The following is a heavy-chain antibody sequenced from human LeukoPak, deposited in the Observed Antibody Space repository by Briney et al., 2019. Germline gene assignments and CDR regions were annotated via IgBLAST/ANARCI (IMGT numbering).Heavy chain of an antibody. D-gene: IGHD3-3*01. J-gene: IGHJ6*03. V-gene: IGHV4-61*10. Sequence: SETLSLTCSVSGGSIRSESYYWSWIRQPAGKGLEWIGRIYSSGSSKFNPSLKSRVTISIDTSKNQFSLKLSSVTAADTAVYYCARADPYDFWSGYYSIYYYYMDVWGTRTTVTVSS. CDR2: IYSSGSS. CDR3: ARADPYDFWSGYYSIYYYYMDV. CDR1: GGSIRSESYY.